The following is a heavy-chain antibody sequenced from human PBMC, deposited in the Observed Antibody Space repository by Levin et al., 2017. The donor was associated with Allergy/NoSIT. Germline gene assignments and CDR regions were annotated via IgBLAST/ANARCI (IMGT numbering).Heavy chain of an antibody. V-gene: IGHV3-73*01. CDR2: IRSKANSYAT. J-gene: IGHJ4*02. CDR3: TRTTGYSSSSDFDY. Sequence: LSLTCAASGFTFSGSAMHWVRQASGKGLEWVGRIRSKANSYATAYAASVKGSFTISRDDSKNTAYLQMNSLKTEDTAVYYCTRTTGYSSSSDFDYWGQGTLVTVSS. D-gene: IGHD6-13*01. CDR1: GFTFSGSA.